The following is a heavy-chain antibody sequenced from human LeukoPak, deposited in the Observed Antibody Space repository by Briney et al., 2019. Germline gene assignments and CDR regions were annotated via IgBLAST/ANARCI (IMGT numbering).Heavy chain of an antibody. CDR1: GVSFSGYY. CDR2: INHSGST. D-gene: IGHD6-13*01. CDR3: ARDTATGSY. J-gene: IGHJ4*02. V-gene: IGHV4-34*01. Sequence: PSETLSLTCAVSGVSFSGYYWNWIRQPPGKGLEWIGEINHSGSTNYNPSLKSRVTISVDTSKNQFSLKLTSVTAADTAVYYCARDTATGSYWGQGTLVTVSS.